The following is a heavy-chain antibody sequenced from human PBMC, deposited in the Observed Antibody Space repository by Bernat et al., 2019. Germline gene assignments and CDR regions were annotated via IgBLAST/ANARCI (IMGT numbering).Heavy chain of an antibody. CDR2: VTSKSDGGTT. CDR3: TTGGPRLQPCGF. Sequence: EELLVESGGGLVKPGGSLSLSCAASGFSFTNAWMTWVRQAPGKGLEWVGRVTSKSDGGTTDYAAPVKGRFTISRDDSKNTLYLQMNGLKTDDTAVYYCTTGGPRLQPCGFWGQGTLVTVSS. D-gene: IGHD1-1*01. V-gene: IGHV3-15*01. J-gene: IGHJ4*02. CDR1: GFSFTNAW.